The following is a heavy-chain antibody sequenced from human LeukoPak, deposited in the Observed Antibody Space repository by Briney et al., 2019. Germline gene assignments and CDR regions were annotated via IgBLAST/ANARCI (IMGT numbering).Heavy chain of an antibody. CDR1: GGSITSYY. V-gene: IGHV4-4*07. CDR2: IYTSGST. CDR3: ARDRTANWFDP. D-gene: IGHD1-1*01. J-gene: IGHJ5*02. Sequence: SETLSLTCTVSGGSITSYYWSWIRQPAGKGLEWIGRIYTSGSTTYNPSLKSRVTMSVNTSKNQFSLKLSSVTAADTAVYYCARDRTANWFDPCGEGTLVTASP.